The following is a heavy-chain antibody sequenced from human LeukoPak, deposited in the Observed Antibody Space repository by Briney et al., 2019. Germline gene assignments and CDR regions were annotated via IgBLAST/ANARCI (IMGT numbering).Heavy chain of an antibody. CDR2: ISSSSSTI. D-gene: IGHD6-19*01. CDR3: AKDKGSGWYEPGEFDY. CDR1: GFTFSSYS. Sequence: GGSLRLSCAASGFTFSSYSMNWVRQAPGKGLEWVSYISSSSSTIYYADSVKGRFTISRDNAKNSLYLQMNSLRAEDTALYYCAKDKGSGWYEPGEFDYWGQGTLVTVSS. V-gene: IGHV3-48*04. J-gene: IGHJ4*02.